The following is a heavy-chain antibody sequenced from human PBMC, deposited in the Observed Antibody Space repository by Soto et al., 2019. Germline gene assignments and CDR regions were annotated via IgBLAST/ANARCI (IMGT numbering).Heavy chain of an antibody. CDR2: IKQDGGDK. CDR3: AKVKRLAAQE. D-gene: IGHD6-6*01. Sequence: EMQLVESGGGLVQPGGSLRLSCAASGFTFSSFWMSWVRQAPGKGLEGVANIKQDGGDKYYVDSGRGRFTISRGNAKNSLVPQMNSLGAEDTAVDYCAKVKRLAAQEWGQGTLVTVSS. V-gene: IGHV3-7*05. CDR1: GFTFSSFW. J-gene: IGHJ4*02.